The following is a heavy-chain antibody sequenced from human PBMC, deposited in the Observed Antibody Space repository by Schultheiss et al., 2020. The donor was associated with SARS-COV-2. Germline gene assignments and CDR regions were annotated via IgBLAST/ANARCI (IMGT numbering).Heavy chain of an antibody. J-gene: IGHJ3*02. CDR2: INHSGST. Sequence: SETLSLTCTVSGYSISSGYYWGWIRQPPGKGLEWIGEINHSGSTNYNPSLKSRVTISVDTSKNQFSLKLSSVTAADTAVYYCARDSNTFGGVSDAFDIWGQGTMVTVSS. CDR1: GYSISSGYY. CDR3: ARDSNTFGGVSDAFDI. V-gene: IGHV4-38-2*02. D-gene: IGHD3-16*01.